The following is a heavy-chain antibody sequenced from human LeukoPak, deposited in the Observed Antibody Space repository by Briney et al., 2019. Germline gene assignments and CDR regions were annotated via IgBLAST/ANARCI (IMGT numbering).Heavy chain of an antibody. CDR1: GFTFSTYE. V-gene: IGHV3-48*03. Sequence: GGSLRLSCAASGFTFSTYEMNWVRQAPGKGLEWVSHISSSGSTTYYADSVKGRFTVSRDNAKNSLYLQMNSLRAEDTAVYYCASPQYYFDYWGQGTLVTVSS. D-gene: IGHD5-24*01. J-gene: IGHJ4*02. CDR3: ASPQYYFDY. CDR2: ISSSGSTT.